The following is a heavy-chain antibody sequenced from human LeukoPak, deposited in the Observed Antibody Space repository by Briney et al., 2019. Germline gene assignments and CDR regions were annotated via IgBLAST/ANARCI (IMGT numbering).Heavy chain of an antibody. CDR1: GFTFSSYA. Sequence: GGSLRLSCAASGFTFSSYAMSWVRQAPGKGLEWVSAISGSGGSTYYADSVKGRFTISRDNSKNTLYLQMNSLRAEDTAVYYCAKHYDFWSGYFPFYYWGQGTLVTVSS. D-gene: IGHD3-3*01. CDR3: AKHYDFWSGYFPFYY. V-gene: IGHV3-23*01. J-gene: IGHJ4*02. CDR2: ISGSGGST.